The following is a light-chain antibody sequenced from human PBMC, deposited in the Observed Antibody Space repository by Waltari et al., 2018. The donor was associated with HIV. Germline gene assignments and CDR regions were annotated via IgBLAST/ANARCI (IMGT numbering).Light chain of an antibody. Sequence: QSALTQPASVSGSPGQSITISCTAASRDIDGYNFVSWYQQHPGKAPKLMIYDVSNRPSGVSNRFSGSKSGNTASLTISGLQAEDEADYYCSSYTSSSTLFVFGTGTKVTVL. CDR2: DVS. CDR3: SSYTSSSTLFV. J-gene: IGLJ1*01. CDR1: SRDIDGYNF. V-gene: IGLV2-14*01.